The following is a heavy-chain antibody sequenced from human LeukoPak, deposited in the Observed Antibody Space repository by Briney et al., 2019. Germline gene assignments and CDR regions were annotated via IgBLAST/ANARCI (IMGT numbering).Heavy chain of an antibody. J-gene: IGHJ4*02. D-gene: IGHD2-15*01. Sequence: GGSLRLSCAGSGFXFSSYAMSWVRQAPGKGPEWLSLISTSGASTFYLDSVKGRFTVSRDNSQNTQYLHMTSLRAEDTAVYYCAKVPRYCSGGSCHGGYFDYWGQGTLVTVSS. V-gene: IGHV3-23*01. CDR3: AKVPRYCSGGSCHGGYFDY. CDR1: GFXFSSYA. CDR2: ISTSGAST.